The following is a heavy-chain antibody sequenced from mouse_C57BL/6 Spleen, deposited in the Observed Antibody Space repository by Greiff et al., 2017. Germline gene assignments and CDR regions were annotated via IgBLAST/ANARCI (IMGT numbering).Heavy chain of an antibody. CDR1: GFTFSDYG. CDR2: ISSGSSTI. Sequence: EVHLVESGGGLVKPGGSLKLSCAASGFTFSDYGMHWVRQAPEKGLEWVAYISSGSSTIYYADTVKGRFTISRDNAKNTLFLQMTSVRSEDAAMYYCTRGGDRYAMDYWGQGTSVTVSS. V-gene: IGHV5-17*01. CDR3: TRGGDRYAMDY. J-gene: IGHJ4*01.